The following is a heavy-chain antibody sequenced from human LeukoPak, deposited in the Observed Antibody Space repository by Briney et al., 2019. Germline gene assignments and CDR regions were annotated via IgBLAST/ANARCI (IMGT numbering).Heavy chain of an antibody. CDR1: GFTFSSYS. D-gene: IGHD3-3*01. CDR3: ASTATSLGYDFS. Sequence: GGSLRLSCAASGFTFSSYSMNWVRQAPGKGLEWVSYISSSSSTIYYADSVKGRFTISRDNAKNSLYLQMNSLRAEDTAVYYCASTATSLGYDFSWGQGTLVTVSS. J-gene: IGHJ5*02. CDR2: ISSSSSTI. V-gene: IGHV3-48*01.